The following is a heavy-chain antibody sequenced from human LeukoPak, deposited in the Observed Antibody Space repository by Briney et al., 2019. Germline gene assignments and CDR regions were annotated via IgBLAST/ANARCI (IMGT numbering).Heavy chain of an antibody. CDR1: GYTFTGYY. V-gene: IGHV1-2*02. CDR3: ARVPRVAATFWFDP. J-gene: IGHJ5*02. Sequence: GASVKVSCKASGYTFTGYYMHWVRQGPGQGLEWMGWINPNSGGTNYAQKFQGRVTMTRDTSISTAYMELSRLRSDDTAVYYCARVPRVAATFWFDPWGQGTLVTVSS. D-gene: IGHD2-15*01. CDR2: INPNSGGT.